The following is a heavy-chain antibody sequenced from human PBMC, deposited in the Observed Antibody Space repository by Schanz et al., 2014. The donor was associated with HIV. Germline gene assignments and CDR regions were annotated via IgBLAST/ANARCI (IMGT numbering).Heavy chain of an antibody. CDR2: IIPIFGTT. J-gene: IGHJ6*02. CDR3: AREKMDTGGLDV. V-gene: IGHV1-69*06. Sequence: QVQLVLSGAEVKRPGSSVKVSCKASGGTFSNYAISWVRQAPGQGLEWMGGIIPIFGTTNYAQKFQGRVTITADKSTRTAYMELSSLRFEDSAVYYCAREKMDTGGLDVWGQGTTVTVSS. CDR1: GGTFSNYA.